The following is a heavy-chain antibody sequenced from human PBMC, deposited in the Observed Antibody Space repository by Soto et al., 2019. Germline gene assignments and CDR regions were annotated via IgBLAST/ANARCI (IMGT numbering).Heavy chain of an antibody. CDR3: TGINWFRGIDV. CDR1: RYSVAISRSG. J-gene: IGHJ6*02. V-gene: IGHV6-1*01. Sequence: SQTLPLTFVISRYSVAISRSGWNWIMHSPSRVLEWLGRTYYKSKTTNDYALSAKSRITINTDTFKNRFSLHLYSVNPEDMAVYYCTGINWFRGIDVSGPVSAVTV. D-gene: IGHD3-10*01. CDR2: TYYKSKTTN.